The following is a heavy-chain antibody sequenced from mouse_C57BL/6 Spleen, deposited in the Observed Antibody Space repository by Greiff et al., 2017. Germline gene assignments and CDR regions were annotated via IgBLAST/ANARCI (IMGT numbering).Heavy chain of an antibody. CDR2: ISDGGSYT. CDR3: ARDLTTMITTVYYFDY. V-gene: IGHV5-4*01. Sequence: EVKLMESGGGLVNPGGSLKLSCAASGFTFSSYAMSWVRQTPEKRLEWVATISDGGSYTYYPDNVKGRFTISRDNAKNNLYLQMSHLKSEDTAMYYCARDLTTMITTVYYFDYWGQGTTLTVSS. J-gene: IGHJ2*01. CDR1: GFTFSSYA. D-gene: IGHD2-4*01.